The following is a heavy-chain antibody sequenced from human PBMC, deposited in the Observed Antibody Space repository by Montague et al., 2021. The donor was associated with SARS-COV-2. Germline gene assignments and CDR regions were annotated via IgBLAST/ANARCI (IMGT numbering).Heavy chain of an antibody. V-gene: IGHV3-74*01. J-gene: IGHJ4*02. CDR1: GFTFRSYW. CDR2: IKPDGTST. CDR3: VRPLWFGDSDYYFDS. D-gene: IGHD3-10*01. Sequence: SLRLSCAASGFTFRSYWMHWVRQVPGRGLVWVSRIKPDGTSTHYAASVQGRFTISRDNAKNTLSLQMNNLRAEDTAIYYCVRPLWFGDSDYYFDSWGQGTPVTVSS.